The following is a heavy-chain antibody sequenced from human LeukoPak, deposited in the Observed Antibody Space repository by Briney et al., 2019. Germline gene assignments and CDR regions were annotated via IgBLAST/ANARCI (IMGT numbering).Heavy chain of an antibody. Sequence: ASVKVSCKASGYTFIDYYIHWVRQATGQGLEWMGWMNPNSGNTGYAQKFQGRVTMTRNTSISTAYMELSSLRSEDTAVYYCARARGSSSWRYWGQGTLVTVSS. CDR3: ARARGSSSWRY. J-gene: IGHJ4*02. CDR2: MNPNSGNT. V-gene: IGHV1-8*02. D-gene: IGHD6-13*01. CDR1: GYTFIDYY.